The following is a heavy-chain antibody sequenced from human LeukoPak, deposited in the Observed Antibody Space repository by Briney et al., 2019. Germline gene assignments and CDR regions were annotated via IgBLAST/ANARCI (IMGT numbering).Heavy chain of an antibody. J-gene: IGHJ5*02. D-gene: IGHD3-3*01. CDR3: AKDRGRYYDFWSGYYA. CDR2: ISGSGGST. Sequence: GGSLRLSCAASGFTFSSYAMSWVRQAPGKGLEWVSAISGSGGSTYYADSVKGRFTISRDSSKNTLYLQMNSLRAEDTAVYYCAKDRGRYYDFWSGYYAWGQGTLVTVSS. CDR1: GFTFSSYA. V-gene: IGHV3-23*01.